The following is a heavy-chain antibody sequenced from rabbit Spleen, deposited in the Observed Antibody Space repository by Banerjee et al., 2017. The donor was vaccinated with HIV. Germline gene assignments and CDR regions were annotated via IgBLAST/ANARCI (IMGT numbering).Heavy chain of an antibody. CDR3: ASAYSDIYFNL. Sequence: QERLEESGGGLVKPEGSLTLTCTASGFSFSNGYDMCWVRQAPGKGLEWIGCMYTGNRKTYYASWAKGRFTISKSSSTTVTLQMTSLTAADTATYFCASAYSDIYFNLWGPGTLVTVS. V-gene: IGHV1S45*01. J-gene: IGHJ4*01. D-gene: IGHD6-1*01. CDR2: MYTGNRKT. CDR1: GFSFSNGYD.